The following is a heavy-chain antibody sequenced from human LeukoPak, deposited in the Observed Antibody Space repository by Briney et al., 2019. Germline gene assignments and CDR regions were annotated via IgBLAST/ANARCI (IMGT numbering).Heavy chain of an antibody. V-gene: IGHV3-23*01. D-gene: IGHD3-22*01. CDR3: AKDRTYYSDFSAYYFSPPLQHY. J-gene: IGHJ4*02. CDR2: IFGSTGSTGST. Sequence: PWGSLRLSCVASGFTFSNYAMSWVGRAPGKGLEWVSGIFGSTGSTGSTYYADSVKGRVTISRDNSRNTVYLQMNSLRAEDTAVYYCAKDRTYYSDFSAYYFSPPLQHYWGQGTLVTVSS. CDR1: GFTFSNYA.